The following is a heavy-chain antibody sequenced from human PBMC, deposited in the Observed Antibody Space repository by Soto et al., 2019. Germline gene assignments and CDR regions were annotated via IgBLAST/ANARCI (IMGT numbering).Heavy chain of an antibody. V-gene: IGHV1-2*02. CDR1: GDTFTGYY. Sequence: ASVKVSCQASGDTFTGYYMHWVRQAPGQGLEWMGWINPNSGGTNYAQKFQGRVTMTRDTSISTAYMELSRLRSEDTAVYYCARAYCGGDCYLNWFDPWGQGTLVTVSS. CDR2: INPNSGGT. J-gene: IGHJ5*02. D-gene: IGHD2-21*02. CDR3: ARAYCGGDCYLNWFDP.